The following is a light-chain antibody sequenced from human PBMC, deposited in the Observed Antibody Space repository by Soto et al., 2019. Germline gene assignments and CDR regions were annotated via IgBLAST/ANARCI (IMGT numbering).Light chain of an antibody. V-gene: IGKV1-8*01. CDR3: QQYYSYPPF. CDR2: AAS. J-gene: IGKJ3*01. CDR1: QGIISY. Sequence: AIRMTQSPSSLSASTGDRVTITCRASQGIISYLAWYQQKPGKAPKLLIYAASTLQSGVPSRFSGSGSGTDFTLTISCLQSEDFATYYCQQYYSYPPFFGPGTKVDI.